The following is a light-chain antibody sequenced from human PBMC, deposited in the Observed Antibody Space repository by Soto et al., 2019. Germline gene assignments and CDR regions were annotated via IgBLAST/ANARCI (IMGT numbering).Light chain of an antibody. CDR1: QGISSY. V-gene: IGKV1-9*01. CDR3: QQLNSYPIT. J-gene: IGKJ5*01. CDR2: AAS. Sequence: IQLTQSPSSLSASVGDRVTITCRSSQGISSYLACYQQKPGKAPKLLIYAASTLQSGVPSRFSGSGSGTDFTLTISSLQPEDFATYYCQQLNSYPITFGQGTRLENK.